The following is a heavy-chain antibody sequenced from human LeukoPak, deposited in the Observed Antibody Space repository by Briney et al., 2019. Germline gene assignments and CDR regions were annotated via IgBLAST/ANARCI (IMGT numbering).Heavy chain of an antibody. D-gene: IGHD3-9*01. J-gene: IGHJ6*02. V-gene: IGHV1-69*01. CDR3: ARVDYYDILTGPLIGYYGMDV. Sequence: SVKVSCKASGGTFSSYAISWVRQAPGQGLEWMGGITPIFGTANYAQKFQGRVTITADESTSTAYMELGSLRSEDTAVYYCARVDYYDILTGPLIGYYGMDVWGQGTTITVSS. CDR1: GGTFSSYA. CDR2: ITPIFGTA.